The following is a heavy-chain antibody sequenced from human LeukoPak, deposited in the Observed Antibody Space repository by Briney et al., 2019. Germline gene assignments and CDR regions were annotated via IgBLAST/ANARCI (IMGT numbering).Heavy chain of an antibody. Sequence: SEPLSLTCSVSGVSLSSKFWTWIPQSPGKALEYIGHVSYTGRTRYNPSLQRRLTISLDTSNNHFSLQLTSVSAADTAVYYCARLLDYDDSGAPDIFDIWGQGTMVTVSS. V-gene: IGHV4-59*01. CDR2: VSYTGRT. D-gene: IGHD3-22*01. CDR3: ARLLDYDDSGAPDIFDI. CDR1: GVSLSSKF. J-gene: IGHJ3*02.